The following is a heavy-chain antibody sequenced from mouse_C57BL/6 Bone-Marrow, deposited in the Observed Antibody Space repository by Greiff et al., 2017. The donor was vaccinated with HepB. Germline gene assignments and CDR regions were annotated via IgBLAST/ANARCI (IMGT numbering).Heavy chain of an antibody. J-gene: IGHJ4*01. CDR3: ARAGGIYYGNYDYAMDY. V-gene: IGHV1-76*01. CDR1: GYTFTDYY. CDR2: IYPGSGNT. D-gene: IGHD2-1*01. Sequence: VKLMESGAELVRPGASVKLSCKASGYTFTDYYINWVKQRPGQGLEWIARIYPGSGNTYYNEKFKGKATLTAEKSSSTAYMQLSSLTSEDSAVYFCARAGGIYYGNYDYAMDYWGQGTSVTVSS.